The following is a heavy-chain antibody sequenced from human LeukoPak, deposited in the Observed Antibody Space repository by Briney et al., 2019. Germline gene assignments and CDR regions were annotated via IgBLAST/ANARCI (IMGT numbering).Heavy chain of an antibody. CDR2: IKSKTDGGTT. J-gene: IGHJ4*02. CDR3: TTVVVLRYFDWFSLN. D-gene: IGHD3-9*01. V-gene: IGHV3-15*01. Sequence: PGGSLRLSCAASAFTFSSYSMNWVRQAPGKGLEWVGRIKSKTDGGTTDYAAPVKGRFTISRDDSKNTLYLQMNSLKTEDTAVYYCTTVVVLRYFDWFSLNWGQGTLVTVSS. CDR1: AFTFSSYS.